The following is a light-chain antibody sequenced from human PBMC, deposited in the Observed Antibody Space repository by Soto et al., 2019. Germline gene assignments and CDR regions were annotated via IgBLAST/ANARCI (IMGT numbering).Light chain of an antibody. CDR1: SSDVGSSNG. CDR3: SSYTSTSTYV. CDR2: DVS. Sequence: QSVLTQPPSVSGSPGQSVTISCTGTSSDVGSSNGVSWYQQPPGTAPKLMIYDVSNRPSGVPDRFSGSKSGNTASLTISGLQAEDEDDYYCSSYTSTSTYVFGTGTKVTVL. J-gene: IGLJ1*01. V-gene: IGLV2-18*02.